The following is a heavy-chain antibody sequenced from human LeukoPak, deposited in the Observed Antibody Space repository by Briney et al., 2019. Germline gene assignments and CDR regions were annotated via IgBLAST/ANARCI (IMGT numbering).Heavy chain of an antibody. V-gene: IGHV4-61*01. D-gene: IGHD6-13*01. Sequence: PSGTLSLTCAVSGGSISSSYYWSWIRQPPGKGLEWIGYIYYSGSTNYNPSLKSRVTISVDTSKNQFSLKLSSVTAADTAVYYCARALGSSWYFYMGSHYYFDYWGQGTLVTVSS. CDR1: GGSISSSYY. CDR2: IYYSGST. J-gene: IGHJ4*02. CDR3: ARALGSSWYFYMGSHYYFDY.